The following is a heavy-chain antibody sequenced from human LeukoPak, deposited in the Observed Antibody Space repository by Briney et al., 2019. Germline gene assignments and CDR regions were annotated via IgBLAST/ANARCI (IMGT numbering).Heavy chain of an antibody. V-gene: IGHV4-39*07. CDR2: INHSGST. D-gene: IGHD5-24*01. J-gene: IGHJ5*02. CDR3: ARGRDRSPRRNWFDP. CDR1: GGSISSSSYY. Sequence: SETLSLTCTVSGGSISSSSYYWSWIRQPPGKGLEWIGEINHSGSTNYNPSLKSRVTISVDTSKNQFSLKLSSVTAADTAVYYCARGRDRSPRRNWFDPWGQGTLVTVSS.